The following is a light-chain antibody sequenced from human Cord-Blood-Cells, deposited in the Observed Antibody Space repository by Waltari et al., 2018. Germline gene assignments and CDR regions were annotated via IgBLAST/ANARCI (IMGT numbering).Light chain of an antibody. CDR1: QSVSSSY. CDR2: GAS. Sequence: EIVLTQSPGTLSLSPGERATLSCRASQSVSSSYLAWYQQKPCQAPTLLIFGASSRATGIPDRFSGRGSGTVFTLTISRLEPEDFAVYYCQQYGSSPWTFGQGTKVEIK. CDR3: QQYGSSPWT. J-gene: IGKJ1*01. V-gene: IGKV3-20*01.